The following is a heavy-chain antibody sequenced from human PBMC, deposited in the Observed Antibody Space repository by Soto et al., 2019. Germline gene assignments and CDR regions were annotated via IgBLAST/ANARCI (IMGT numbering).Heavy chain of an antibody. CDR3: ARDQGYSGYDFYYYYYMDV. CDR1: GYTFTSYA. CDR2: INAGNGNT. Sequence: GASVKVSCKASGYTFTSYAMHWVCQAPGQRLEWMGWINAGNGNTKYSQKFQGRVTITRDTSASTAYMELSSLRSEDTAVYYCARDQGYSGYDFYYYYYMDVWGKGTTVTVSS. V-gene: IGHV1-3*01. D-gene: IGHD5-12*01. J-gene: IGHJ6*03.